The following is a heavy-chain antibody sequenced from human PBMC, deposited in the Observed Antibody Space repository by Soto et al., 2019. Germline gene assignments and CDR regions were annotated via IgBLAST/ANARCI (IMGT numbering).Heavy chain of an antibody. J-gene: IGHJ4*02. D-gene: IGHD3-3*01. CDR3: ARARTDFWSGYHNFDY. CDR1: GGSISSSSYY. CDR2: IYYSGST. V-gene: IGHV4-39*01. Sequence: SETLSLTCTVSGGSISSSSYYWGWIRQPPGKGLEWIGSIYYSGSTYYNPSLKSRVTISVDTSKNQFSLKLSSVTAADTAVYYCARARTDFWSGYHNFDYWGQGTLVTVSS.